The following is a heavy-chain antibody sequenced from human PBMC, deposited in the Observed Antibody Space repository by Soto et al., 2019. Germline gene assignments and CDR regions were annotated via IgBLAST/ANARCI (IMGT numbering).Heavy chain of an antibody. CDR3: ATTRVGPWRSSSCFSGIFDSMEV. D-gene: IGHD2-2*01. J-gene: IGHJ6*01. Sequence: PGGSLRLSCAASAIPISNYGMHWVHEASGKGLEWVAVISYDGTITYYADSVKGRFTISRANSKNTLYLQMNRLRTEDTAVYYCATTRVGPWRSSSCFSGIFDSMEVWGQLTTVTLAS. CDR2: ISYDGTIT. V-gene: IGHV3-30-3*01. CDR1: AIPISNYG.